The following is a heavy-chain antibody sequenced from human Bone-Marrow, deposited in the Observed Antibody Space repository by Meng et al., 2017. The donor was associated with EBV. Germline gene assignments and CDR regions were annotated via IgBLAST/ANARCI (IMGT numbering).Heavy chain of an antibody. J-gene: IGHJ4*02. CDR3: ARARVDTAMDYYFDY. CDR1: GGSISSYY. Sequence: QVQLQESGPGLVKPSGXLSLTCTVSGGSISSYYWSWIRQPPGKGLEWIGYIYYSGSTNYNPSLKSRVTISVDTSKNQFSLKLSSVTAADTAVYYCARARVDTAMDYYFDYWGQGTLVTVSS. D-gene: IGHD5-18*01. CDR2: IYYSGST. V-gene: IGHV4-59*01.